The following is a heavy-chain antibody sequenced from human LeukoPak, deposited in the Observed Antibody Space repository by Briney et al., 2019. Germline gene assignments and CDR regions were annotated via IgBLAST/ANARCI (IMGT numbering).Heavy chain of an antibody. Sequence: PSETLSLTCTVSGGSINSYYWSWIRQPPGKGLEWIGYIYYSGSTKYNPSPKSRVTISVDTSKNQFSLKLSSVTAADTAVYYCARDSDLRQINWYFDLWGRGTLVTVSS. CDR1: GGSINSYY. J-gene: IGHJ2*01. V-gene: IGHV4-59*01. CDR3: ARDSDLRQINWYFDL. D-gene: IGHD5-12*01. CDR2: IYYSGST.